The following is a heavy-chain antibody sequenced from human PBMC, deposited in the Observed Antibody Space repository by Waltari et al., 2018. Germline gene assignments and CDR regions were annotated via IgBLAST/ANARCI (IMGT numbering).Heavy chain of an antibody. Sequence: QLQLQESGPGLVKPSETLSLTCTVSGGSISSSSYYWGWIRQPPGKGLEWIGSIYYSGSTYYNPSLKSRVTISVETYKIQFSLKLSSVTAADTAVYYCASTPSFQAARLYFDYWGQGTLVTVSS. V-gene: IGHV4-39*01. J-gene: IGHJ4*02. CDR2: IYYSGST. D-gene: IGHD6-6*01. CDR3: ASTPSFQAARLYFDY. CDR1: GGSISSSSYY.